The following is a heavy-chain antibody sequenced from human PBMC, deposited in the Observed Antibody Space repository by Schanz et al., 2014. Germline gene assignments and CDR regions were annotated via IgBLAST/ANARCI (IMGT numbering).Heavy chain of an antibody. Sequence: QVQLVQSGAEVKQPGASVKVSCKASGYTFTGHYLHWVRQAPGQGLEWMGRINPYSGDTKYAQKFQGRVTMTADTATSTAYMDLRSLRSDDTAVYYCARDQSPYTNSSDVRYFDYWGQGTLVTGSS. CDR1: GYTFTGHY. CDR3: ARDQSPYTNSSDVRYFDY. CDR2: INPYSGDT. D-gene: IGHD6-6*01. V-gene: IGHV1-2*06. J-gene: IGHJ4*02.